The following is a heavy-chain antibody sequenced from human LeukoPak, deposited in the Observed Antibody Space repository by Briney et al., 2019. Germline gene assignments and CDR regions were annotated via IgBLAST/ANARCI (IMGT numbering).Heavy chain of an antibody. Sequence: GESLKISCKGSGYRFTNYWIGWVRQMPGKGLEWMGIIYPGDSDTRYSPSFQGQVTISADKSISTAYLQWSSLKASDTAMYYCARRGSGVSEGEDYWGQGTLVIVSS. CDR1: GYRFTNYW. D-gene: IGHD6-25*01. J-gene: IGHJ4*02. CDR2: IYPGDSDT. V-gene: IGHV5-51*01. CDR3: ARRGSGVSEGEDY.